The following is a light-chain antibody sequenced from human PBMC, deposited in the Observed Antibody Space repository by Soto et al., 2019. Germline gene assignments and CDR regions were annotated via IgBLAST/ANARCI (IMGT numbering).Light chain of an antibody. CDR2: KAS. CDR3: QQYNTFSGT. Sequence: DIQMTQSPSTLSASVGDRVTITCRASQTITTWLAWYQQKPGKAPKLLIYKASSLESGVPSRFSGSGSGTEFTFTISSLEPDDFATYYCQQYNTFSGTFGQGTKVEVK. V-gene: IGKV1-5*03. J-gene: IGKJ1*01. CDR1: QTITTW.